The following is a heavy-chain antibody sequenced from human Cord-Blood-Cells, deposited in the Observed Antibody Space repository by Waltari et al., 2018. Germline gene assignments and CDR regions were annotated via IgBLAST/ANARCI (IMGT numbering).Heavy chain of an antibody. CDR3: ARASLTGDDAFDI. Sequence: QVQPVQSGAEVKKPGASVTVSCKASGYTLTGYYMHSVRQAPGQGLEWMGWINPNSGGTNYAQKFQGWVTMTRDTSISTAYMELSRLRSDDTAVYYCARASLTGDDAFDIWGQGTMVTVSS. V-gene: IGHV1-2*04. CDR1: GYTLTGYY. J-gene: IGHJ3*02. D-gene: IGHD7-27*01. CDR2: INPNSGGT.